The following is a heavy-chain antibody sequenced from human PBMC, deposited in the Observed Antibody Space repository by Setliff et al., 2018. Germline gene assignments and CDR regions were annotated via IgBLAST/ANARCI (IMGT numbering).Heavy chain of an antibody. J-gene: IGHJ6*02. Sequence: ASETLSLTCTVSGGSISSGGYYWSWIRQHPGKGLEWIGYIYYSGSTYYNPSLKSRVTISLDTSKKQLSLKLTSLSAADTAVYYCMRDQDLRWCKAGTGCYYNYYGLDVWGQGTTVTVSS. D-gene: IGHD2-8*02. CDR2: IYYSGST. V-gene: IGHV4-31*03. CDR1: GGSISSGGYY. CDR3: MRDQDLRWCKAGTGCYYNYYGLDV.